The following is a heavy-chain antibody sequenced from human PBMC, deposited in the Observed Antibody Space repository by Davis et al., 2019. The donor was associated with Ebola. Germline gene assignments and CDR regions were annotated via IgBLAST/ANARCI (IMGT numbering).Heavy chain of an antibody. CDR1: GGSISSSSYY. Sequence: MPSETLSLTCTVSGGSISSSSYYWSWIRQPPGKGLEWIGEINHSGSTNYNPSLKSRVTISVDTSKNQFSLKLSSVTAADTAVYYCARPTTDAAAGTGWFDPWGQGTLVTVSS. CDR3: ARPTTDAAAGTGWFDP. CDR2: INHSGST. D-gene: IGHD6-13*01. V-gene: IGHV4-39*07. J-gene: IGHJ5*02.